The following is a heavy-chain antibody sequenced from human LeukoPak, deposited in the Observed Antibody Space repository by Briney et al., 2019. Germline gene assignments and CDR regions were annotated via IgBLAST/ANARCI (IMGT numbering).Heavy chain of an antibody. D-gene: IGHD3-22*01. V-gene: IGHV1-2*06. CDR1: GYTFTGYY. CDR3: ARDAGGIYDSSGYYPNELDP. Sequence: ASVKASCKASGYTFTGYYMHWVRQAPGQGLEWMGRINPNSGGTNYAQKFQGRVTMTRDTSISTAYMELSRLRSDDTAVYYCARDAGGIYDSSGYYPNELDPWGQGTLVTVSS. J-gene: IGHJ5*02. CDR2: INPNSGGT.